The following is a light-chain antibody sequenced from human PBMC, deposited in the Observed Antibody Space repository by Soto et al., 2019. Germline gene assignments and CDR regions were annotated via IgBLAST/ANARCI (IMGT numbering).Light chain of an antibody. V-gene: IGKV3-20*01. CDR3: QQYGSASYT. CDR2: GAS. CDR1: QRVSSTY. Sequence: EIVLTQSPGTLPLSPGERATLSCRASQRVSSTYLAWYQQNPGQAPRLLIYGASSRATGIPDRFSGSGSGTDCTLTISRWEPEDFAVYFCQQYGSASYTFGQGTKLEIK. J-gene: IGKJ2*01.